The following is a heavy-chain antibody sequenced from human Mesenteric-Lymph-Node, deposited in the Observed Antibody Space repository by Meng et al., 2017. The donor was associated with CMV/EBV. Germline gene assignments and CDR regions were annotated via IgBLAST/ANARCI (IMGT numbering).Heavy chain of an antibody. CDR3: YSRRGMDV. J-gene: IGHJ6*02. Sequence: GGSLRLSCTASGFTFSSYAMLWVRQAPGKGLEWVSYISSGSSTIYYADSVKGRFTISRDNAKNSLYLQMNSLRAEDTAVYYCYSRRGMDVWGQGTTVTVSS. V-gene: IGHV3-48*04. CDR2: ISSGSSTI. D-gene: IGHD2-15*01. CDR1: GFTFSSYA.